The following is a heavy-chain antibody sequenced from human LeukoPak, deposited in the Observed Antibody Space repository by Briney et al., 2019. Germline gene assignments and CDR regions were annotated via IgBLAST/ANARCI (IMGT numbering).Heavy chain of an antibody. D-gene: IGHD3-16*01. CDR1: GFTFTNYA. J-gene: IGHJ6*02. V-gene: IGHV3-23*01. Sequence: PGGSLRLSCAACGFTFTNYAMGWIRQARAKGLEWVSLVSDGGDSTYYPDSVKGRFTLSRDNSKNTVYLQMSSLRAEDTAVYYCAKVDGGIGQRQYGMDVWGQGTTVTVSS. CDR3: AKVDGGIGQRQYGMDV. CDR2: VSDGGDST.